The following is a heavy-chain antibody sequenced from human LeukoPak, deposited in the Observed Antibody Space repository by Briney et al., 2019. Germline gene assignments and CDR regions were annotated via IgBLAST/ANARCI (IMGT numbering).Heavy chain of an antibody. D-gene: IGHD3-10*01. CDR3: ARGVRGVIYYYYYYMDV. J-gene: IGHJ6*03. CDR2: IIPIFGTA. CDR1: GGTFSSYA. V-gene: IGHV1-69*05. Sequence: SVKVSCKASGGTFSSYAISWVRQAPGQGLEWMGGIIPIFGTANYAQKFQGRVTITTDESTSTAYMELSSLRSEDTAVYYCARGVRGVIYYYYYYMDVWGKGTTVTVSS.